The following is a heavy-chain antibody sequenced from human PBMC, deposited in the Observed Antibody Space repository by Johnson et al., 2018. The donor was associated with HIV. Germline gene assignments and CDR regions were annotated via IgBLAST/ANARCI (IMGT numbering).Heavy chain of an antibody. J-gene: IGHJ3*02. CDR3: ASGWGIVVSDAFDI. D-gene: IGHD6-19*01. Sequence: VQLVESGGGLVQPGRSLRLSCAASGFTFDDYAMHWVRQAPGKGLEWVSGISWNSGSIGYADSVKGRFTISRDNAKNSLYLQMNSLRAEDTALYYCASGWGIVVSDAFDIWGQGTMVTVSS. CDR2: ISWNSGSI. CDR1: GFTFDDYA. V-gene: IGHV3-9*01.